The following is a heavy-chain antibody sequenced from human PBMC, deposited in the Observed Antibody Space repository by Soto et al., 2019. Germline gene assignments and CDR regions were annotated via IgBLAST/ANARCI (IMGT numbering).Heavy chain of an antibody. CDR3: ARHRAAAGYYYMDV. V-gene: IGHV4-59*08. D-gene: IGHD6-13*01. CDR1: GGSISSYY. CDR2: IYYSGST. J-gene: IGHJ6*03. Sequence: PSETLSLTCTVSGGSISSYYWSWIRQPPGKGLEWIGYIYYSGSTNYNPSLKSRVTISVDTSKNQFSLKLSSVTAADTAVYYCARHRAAAGYYYMDVWGKGTTVTAP.